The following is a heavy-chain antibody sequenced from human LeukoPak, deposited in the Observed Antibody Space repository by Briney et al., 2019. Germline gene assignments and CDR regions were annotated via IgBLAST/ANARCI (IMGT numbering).Heavy chain of an antibody. CDR2: INHSGST. CDR3: ARGLDDYIWGSYRYTRTIPFDY. CDR1: GGSFSGYY. D-gene: IGHD3-16*02. J-gene: IGHJ4*02. Sequence: PSETLSLTCAVYGGSFSGYYWSWIRQPPGKGLEWIGEINHSGSTNYNPSLKSRVTISVDTSKNQFSLRLSSVPAADTAVYYCARGLDDYIWGSYRYTRTIPFDYWGQGTLVTVSS. V-gene: IGHV4-34*01.